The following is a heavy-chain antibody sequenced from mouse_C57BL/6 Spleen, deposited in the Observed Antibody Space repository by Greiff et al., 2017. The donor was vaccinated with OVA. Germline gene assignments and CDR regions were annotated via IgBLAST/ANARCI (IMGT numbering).Heavy chain of an antibody. V-gene: IGHV1-42*01. CDR3: ARSYDYDADLDY. CDR2: INPSTGGT. CDR1: GYSFTGYY. D-gene: IGHD2-4*01. J-gene: IGHJ2*01. Sequence: EVQRVESGPELVKPGASVKISCKASGYSFTGYYMNWVKQSPEKSLEWIGEINPSTGGTTYNQKFKAKATLTVDKSSSTAYMQLKSLTSEDSAVYYCARSYDYDADLDYWGQGTTLTVSS.